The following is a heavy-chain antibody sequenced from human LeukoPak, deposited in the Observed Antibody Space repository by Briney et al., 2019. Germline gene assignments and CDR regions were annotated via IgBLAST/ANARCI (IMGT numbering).Heavy chain of an antibody. J-gene: IGHJ4*02. D-gene: IGHD3-9*01. V-gene: IGHV1-69*05. Sequence: TXXXYXXXXVRQAPGQGLEWMGGIIAIGGTANYAQKFKGRVTITTDKSKSTAYMELNSLRYEDTAVYYCAIVGVLRYFELWGQGTLVTVSS. CDR3: AIVGVLRYFEL. CDR1: TXXXYX. CDR2: IIAIGGTA.